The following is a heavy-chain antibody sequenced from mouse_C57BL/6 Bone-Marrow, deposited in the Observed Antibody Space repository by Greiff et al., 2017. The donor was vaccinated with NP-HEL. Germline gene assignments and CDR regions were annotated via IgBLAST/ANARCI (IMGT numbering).Heavy chain of an antibody. CDR1: GFTFSSYG. V-gene: IGHV5-6*01. D-gene: IGHD1-1*01. CDR3: ARVITTVVDSYYFDY. J-gene: IGHJ2*01. CDR2: ISSGGSYT. Sequence: EVKLMESGGDLVKPGGSLKLSCAASGFTFSSYGMSWVRQTPDKRLEWVATISSGGSYTYYPDSVKGRFTISRDNAKNTLYLQMSSLKSEDTAMYYCARVITTVVDSYYFDYWGQGTTLTVSS.